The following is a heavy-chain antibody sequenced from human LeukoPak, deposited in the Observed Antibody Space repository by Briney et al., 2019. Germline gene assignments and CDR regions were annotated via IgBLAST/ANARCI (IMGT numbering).Heavy chain of an antibody. V-gene: IGHV3-7*01. CDR3: ARPRAGDVVAATL. Sequence: GGSLRLSCAASGFTFSSYWMSWVRQAPGKGLEWVANIKQDGSEKYYVDSVKGRFTISRDNAKNSLYLQMNSLRAEDTAVYYCARPRAGDVVAATLWGQGTLVTVSS. CDR2: IKQDGSEK. D-gene: IGHD2-15*01. J-gene: IGHJ4*02. CDR1: GFTFSSYW.